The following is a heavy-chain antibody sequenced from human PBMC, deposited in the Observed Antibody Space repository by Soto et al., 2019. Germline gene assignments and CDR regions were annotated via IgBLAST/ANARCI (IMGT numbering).Heavy chain of an antibody. CDR3: ARRRTYYGSGSSTKQFDY. V-gene: IGHV4-39*01. Sequence: QLQLQESGPGLVKPSETLSLTCTVSGGSISSSSYYWGWIRQPPGKGLEWIGSIYYSGSTYYNPSLKIRVTISVDTSKNQFSLKLSSVTAANTAVYYCARRRTYYGSGSSTKQFDYWGQGTLVTVSS. CDR2: IYYSGST. CDR1: GGSISSSSYY. J-gene: IGHJ4*02. D-gene: IGHD3-10*01.